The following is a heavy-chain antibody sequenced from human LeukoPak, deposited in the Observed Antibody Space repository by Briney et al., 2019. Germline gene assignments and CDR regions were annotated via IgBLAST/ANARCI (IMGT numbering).Heavy chain of an antibody. CDR2: IYTSGST. CDR1: GGSISSYY. CDR3: ARDTYYYGSGSYRLDV. D-gene: IGHD3-10*01. V-gene: IGHV4-4*07. Sequence: SETLSLTCTVSGGSISSYYWSWIRQPPGKGLEWIGRIYTSGSTNYNPSLKSRVTMSVDTSKNQFSLKLSSVTAADTAVYYCARDTYYYGSGSYRLDVWGKGATVTISS. J-gene: IGHJ6*04.